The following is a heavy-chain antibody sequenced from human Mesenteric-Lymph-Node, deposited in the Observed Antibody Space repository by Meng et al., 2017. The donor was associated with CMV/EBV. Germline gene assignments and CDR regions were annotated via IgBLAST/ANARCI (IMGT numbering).Heavy chain of an antibody. CDR1: GFTFSSYG. Sequence: GESLKISCAASGFTFSSYGMHWVRQAPGKGLDWVAFIRYDGSNKYYADSVKGRFTISRDNSKNTLYLQMNSLRAEDTAVYYCAKDLGGDYTNEDYYYGMDVWGQGTTVTVSS. J-gene: IGHJ6*02. D-gene: IGHD4-17*01. V-gene: IGHV3-30*02. CDR3: AKDLGGDYTNEDYYYGMDV. CDR2: IRYDGSNK.